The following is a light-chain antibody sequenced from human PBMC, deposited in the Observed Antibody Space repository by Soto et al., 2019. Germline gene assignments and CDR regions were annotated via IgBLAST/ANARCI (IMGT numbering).Light chain of an antibody. CDR3: SSYAGSTTYV. Sequence: QSVLTQPPSASGTPGQSVTIPCTGTSSYVGGYKYVSLYQQYPGKAPKLMIYAVSKRPSAVPDRFSGSKSGNTASLTVSGLQAEDEADYYCSSYAGSTTYVFGTGTKVTVL. CDR1: SSYVGGYKY. CDR2: AVS. J-gene: IGLJ1*01. V-gene: IGLV2-8*01.